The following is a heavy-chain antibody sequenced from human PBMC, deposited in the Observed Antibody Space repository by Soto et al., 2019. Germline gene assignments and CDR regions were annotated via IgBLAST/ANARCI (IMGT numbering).Heavy chain of an antibody. V-gene: IGHV4-39*01. CDR1: GGSIISSSYY. J-gene: IGHJ4*02. Sequence: PSETLSLTCTVSGGSIISSSYYWGWIRQPPGKGLEWIGSIYYSGSTYYNPSLKSRVTISVDTSKNQFSLKLSSVTAADTAVYYCAVLLRELYFDYWGQGTLVTVSS. D-gene: IGHD1-26*01. CDR3: AVLLRELYFDY. CDR2: IYYSGST.